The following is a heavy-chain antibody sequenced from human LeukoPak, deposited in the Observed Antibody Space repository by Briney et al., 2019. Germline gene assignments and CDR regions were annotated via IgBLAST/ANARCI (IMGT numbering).Heavy chain of an antibody. D-gene: IGHD1-26*01. J-gene: IGHJ6*03. CDR1: GFSFITYG. CDR3: AKGLSGSYYYYMDV. Sequence: HPGGSLRLSCAEFGFSFITYGMHWVRQAPGKGLEWVAFMSNDGSDKLYRDPVKGRFTISRDNSKNTLYLQMTRLRDDDTAVYFCAKGLSGSYYYYMDVWGKGTTVTVPS. CDR2: MSNDGSDK. V-gene: IGHV3-30*02.